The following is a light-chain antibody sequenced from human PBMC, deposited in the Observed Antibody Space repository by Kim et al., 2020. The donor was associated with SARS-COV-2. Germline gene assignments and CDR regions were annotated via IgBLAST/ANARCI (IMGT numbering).Light chain of an antibody. CDR3: QQYNNWSVT. CDR1: QSVSSN. Sequence: VAPGERATLSGRARQSVSSNLAWYQKKPGQAPRLVIYGASTRATGIPARLSGSGSGTEFTLTISSLQSEDFAVYYCQQYNNWSVTFGQGTKLEI. J-gene: IGKJ2*01. V-gene: IGKV3-15*01. CDR2: GAS.